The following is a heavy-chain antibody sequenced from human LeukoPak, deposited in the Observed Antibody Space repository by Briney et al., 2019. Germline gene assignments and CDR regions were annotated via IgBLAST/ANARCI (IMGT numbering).Heavy chain of an antibody. CDR3: AKDLDY. Sequence: GGSLRLSCAASGFTFSSYGMHWVRQAPGKGLEWVAFIRYDGSNKYYAASVKGRFTISRDNSKNTLYLQMNSLRAEDTAVYYCAKDLDYWGQGTLVTVSS. J-gene: IGHJ4*02. CDR2: IRYDGSNK. V-gene: IGHV3-30*02. CDR1: GFTFSSYG.